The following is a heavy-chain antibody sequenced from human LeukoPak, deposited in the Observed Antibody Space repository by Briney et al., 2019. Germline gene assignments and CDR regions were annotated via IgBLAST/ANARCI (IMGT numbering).Heavy chain of an antibody. Sequence: PGGSLRLSCVASGFIVSSNCMSWVRQAPGKGLEWVSFIYSGGSTYYADSVKGRFTISRDNSKNTLYLQMDSLRAEDTAVYYCARRAGDYSHPYDYWGQGTLVTVSS. V-gene: IGHV3-53*01. J-gene: IGHJ4*02. CDR1: GFIVSSNC. CDR2: IYSGGST. CDR3: ARRAGDYSHPYDY. D-gene: IGHD3-22*01.